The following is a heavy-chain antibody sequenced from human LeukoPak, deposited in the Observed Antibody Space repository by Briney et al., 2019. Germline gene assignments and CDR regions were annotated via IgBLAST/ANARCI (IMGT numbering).Heavy chain of an antibody. D-gene: IGHD3-16*01. J-gene: IGHJ4*02. V-gene: IGHV4-39*07. CDR1: NASISSNTYY. Sequence: PSETLPLTCTVSNASISSNTYYRAWIRQPPGKGLEYIGSINYRGSTYYNPSLKSRVTLSVDTSKNQFSLKLNSVTAADTAVYYCATYKYDYVWGNQHFDYWGQGTLVAVSS. CDR2: INYRGST. CDR3: ATYKYDYVWGNQHFDY.